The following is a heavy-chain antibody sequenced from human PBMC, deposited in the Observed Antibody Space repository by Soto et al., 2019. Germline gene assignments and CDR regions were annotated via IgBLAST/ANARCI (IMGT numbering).Heavy chain of an antibody. CDR2: IRGVANNQ. Sequence: EVQLVESGGGLVKPGGSLTLSCAASGFTFSSYSMNWARQAPGKGLEWVSSIRGVANNQYYAASVKGRFTISRDNAKNSLFLHLSGLTADDTAVYYCARDRVRGALPQYGMDVWGQGTTVTVAS. CDR3: ARDRVRGALPQYGMDV. D-gene: IGHD3-10*01. V-gene: IGHV3-21*01. CDR1: GFTFSSYS. J-gene: IGHJ6*02.